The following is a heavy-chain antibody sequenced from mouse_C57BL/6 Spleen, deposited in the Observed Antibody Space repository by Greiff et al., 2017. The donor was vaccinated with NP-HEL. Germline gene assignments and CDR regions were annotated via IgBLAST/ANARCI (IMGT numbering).Heavy chain of an antibody. CDR1: GYTFTSYW. D-gene: IGHD2-3*01. CDR2: IDPSDSYT. Sequence: QVQLQQPGAELVMPGASVKLSCKASGYTFTSYWMHWVKQRPGQGLEWIGEIDPSDSYTNYNQKFKGKSTLTVDKSSSTAYMQLSSLTSEDAAVYYWARRDGYRSFDDRGQGTTLTVSS. CDR3: ARRDGYRSFDD. V-gene: IGHV1-69*01. J-gene: IGHJ2*01.